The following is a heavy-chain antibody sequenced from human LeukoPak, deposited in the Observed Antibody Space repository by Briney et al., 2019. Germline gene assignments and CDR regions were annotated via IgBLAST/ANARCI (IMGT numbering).Heavy chain of an antibody. D-gene: IGHD3-22*01. Sequence: VASVEVSCKASGYTFTGYYMHWVRQAPGQGLEWMGWINPDSGGTNYAQKFQGRVTMTRDTSISTAYMQLSRLSSDDTAVYYCARVDDRGHYYDSSGPRKLFDYWGQGTLVTVSS. V-gene: IGHV1-2*02. CDR1: GYTFTGYY. CDR2: INPDSGGT. J-gene: IGHJ4*02. CDR3: ARVDDRGHYYDSSGPRKLFDY.